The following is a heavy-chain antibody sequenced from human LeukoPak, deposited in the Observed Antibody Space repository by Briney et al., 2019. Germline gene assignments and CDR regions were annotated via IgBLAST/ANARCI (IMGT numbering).Heavy chain of an antibody. V-gene: IGHV3-48*01. CDR1: GFTFSTYS. J-gene: IGHJ6*03. CDR2: ISSSSSTI. Sequence: PGGSLRLSCAASGFTFSTYSMNWVRQAPGKGLEWVSYISSSSSTIYYADSVKGRFTISRDNAKNSLYLQMNSLRAEDTAVYYCARERAIDDFWSGYLYYMDVWGKGTTVTVSS. D-gene: IGHD3-3*01. CDR3: ARERAIDDFWSGYLYYMDV.